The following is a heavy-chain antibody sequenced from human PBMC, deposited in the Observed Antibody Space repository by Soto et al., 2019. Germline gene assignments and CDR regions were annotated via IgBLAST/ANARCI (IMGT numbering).Heavy chain of an antibody. CDR3: AREGVAAAGFGY. CDR2: IYSGGST. J-gene: IGHJ4*02. D-gene: IGHD6-13*01. Sequence: GGSLRLSCAASGFTVSSNYMSWVRQAPGKGLEWVSVIYSGGSTYYADSVKGRFTISRDNSKNTLYLQMDSLRAEDTAVYYCAREGVAAAGFGYWGQGTLVTVSS. V-gene: IGHV3-66*01. CDR1: GFTVSSNY.